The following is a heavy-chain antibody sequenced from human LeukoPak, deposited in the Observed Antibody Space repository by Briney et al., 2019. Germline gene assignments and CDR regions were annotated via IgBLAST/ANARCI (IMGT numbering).Heavy chain of an antibody. J-gene: IGHJ3*02. D-gene: IGHD2-2*01. Sequence: GESLKISCKGSGYSFTSYWIGWVRQMPGKGLEWMEIIYPADSDTRYSPSFQGQVTISADKSISTAYLQWSSLKASDTAMYYCARHCSAAASLYDFDIWGQGTMVTVSS. V-gene: IGHV5-51*01. CDR2: IYPADSDT. CDR3: ARHCSAAASLYDFDI. CDR1: GYSFTSYW.